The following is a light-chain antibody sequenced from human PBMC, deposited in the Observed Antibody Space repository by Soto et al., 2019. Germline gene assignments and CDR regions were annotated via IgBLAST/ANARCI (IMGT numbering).Light chain of an antibody. J-gene: IGKJ1*01. Sequence: EIVFTQSPATLSLSPGETATLSCRASQSVRNYLAWYQQKPGQAPRLLIYDASNRATGIPARFSGTGSETDFTLTISSLEPEDFAIYYCQQRSKMPLTFGHGTKVDNK. CDR1: QSVRNY. CDR3: QQRSKMPLT. CDR2: DAS. V-gene: IGKV3-11*01.